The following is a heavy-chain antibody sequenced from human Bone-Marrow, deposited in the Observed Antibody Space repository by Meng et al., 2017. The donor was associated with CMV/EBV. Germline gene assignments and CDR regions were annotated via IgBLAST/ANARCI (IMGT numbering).Heavy chain of an antibody. V-gene: IGHV4-34*01. CDR1: GGSFVWYY. J-gene: IGHJ4*02. CDR2: INHSGST. D-gene: IGHD2-2*01. CDR3: ARGIQGSSVFDY. Sequence: CAVYGGSFVWYYWCSIRQPPGQGLEWIGEINHSGSTNYNPSLKSRVTISVDTSKNQFSLKLSSVTAADTAVYYCARGIQGSSVFDYWGQGTLVTVSS.